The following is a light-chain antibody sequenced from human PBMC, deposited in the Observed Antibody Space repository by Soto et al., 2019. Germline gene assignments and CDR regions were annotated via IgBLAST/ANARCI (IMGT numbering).Light chain of an antibody. CDR1: QSVSSN. J-gene: IGKJ4*01. Sequence: EIVMTQSPATLSVSPGGRATLSCRSSQSVSSNLAWYQQKPGQAPRLLIYGASTRATGIPARFSGSGSGTEFTLTISCLQSEDFATYYCQQYYSYPWLTFGGGTKVDIK. CDR2: GAS. V-gene: IGKV3-15*01. CDR3: QQYYSYPWLT.